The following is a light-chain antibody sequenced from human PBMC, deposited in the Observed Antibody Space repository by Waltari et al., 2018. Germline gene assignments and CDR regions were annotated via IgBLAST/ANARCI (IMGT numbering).Light chain of an antibody. J-gene: IGLJ2*01. CDR3: SSYTSTNTYVI. CDR2: EVS. V-gene: IGLV2-14*01. Sequence: QPASVSGSPGQSITISCTGTSSDVGGYNYVSWYQQHPGKAPKLMISEVSNRPSGVSNRFSGSKSGNTASLTISGLQAEDEADYYCSSYTSTNTYVIFGGGTKLSVL. CDR1: SSDVGGYNY.